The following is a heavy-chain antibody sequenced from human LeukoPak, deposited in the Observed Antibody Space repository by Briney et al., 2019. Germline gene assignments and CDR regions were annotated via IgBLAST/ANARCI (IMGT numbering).Heavy chain of an antibody. V-gene: IGHV3-43*02. Sequence: GGSLRLSCAASGFTFDDYAMHGVRQAPGKGLEWVSLISGDGGSTYYADSVKGRFTISRDNSKNSLYLQMNSLRTEDTALYYCAKVSSSWYLTDYWGQGTLVTVSS. CDR1: GFTFDDYA. CDR2: ISGDGGST. J-gene: IGHJ4*02. CDR3: AKVSSSWYLTDY. D-gene: IGHD6-13*01.